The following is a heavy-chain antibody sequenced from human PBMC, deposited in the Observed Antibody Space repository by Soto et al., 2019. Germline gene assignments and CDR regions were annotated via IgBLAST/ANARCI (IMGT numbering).Heavy chain of an antibody. J-gene: IGHJ5*02. Sequence: GESLKISCRTSGYRFTSYWIAWVRQMPGKGLEWMGIIFPSDSDTRYSPSFQGQVTISADRSASTVFLQWASLKASDTAVYFCARKDKSGYFNWFDPWGQGTLVTVSS. D-gene: IGHD3-22*01. CDR3: ARKDKSGYFNWFDP. CDR2: IFPSDSDT. V-gene: IGHV5-51*01. CDR1: GYRFTSYW.